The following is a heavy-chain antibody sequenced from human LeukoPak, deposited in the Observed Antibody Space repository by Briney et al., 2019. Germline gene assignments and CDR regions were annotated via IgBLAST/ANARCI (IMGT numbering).Heavy chain of an antibody. Sequence: SVKVSCKASGGTFSSYAISWVRQAPGQGLEWMGGIIPIFGTANYAQKFQGRVTITADESTSTAYMELSSLRSEDTAVYYCARDGDYDFWSGYFGYWGQGTLVTVSS. J-gene: IGHJ4*02. D-gene: IGHD3-3*01. CDR2: IIPIFGTA. CDR3: ARDGDYDFWSGYFGY. CDR1: GGTFSSYA. V-gene: IGHV1-69*13.